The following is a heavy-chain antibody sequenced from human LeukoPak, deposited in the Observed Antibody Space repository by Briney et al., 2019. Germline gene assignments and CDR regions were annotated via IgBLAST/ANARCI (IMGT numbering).Heavy chain of an antibody. Sequence: SETLSLTCIVSGGPISSSSYYWGWIRQPPGKGLEWIGTIHYSGSTYYNPSLKSRVTISVDTSKNQFSLKLSSVTAADTAVYYCATDIAAAVQSFDYWGQGTLVTVSS. CDR1: GGPISSSSYY. J-gene: IGHJ4*02. CDR2: IHYSGST. V-gene: IGHV4-39*07. D-gene: IGHD6-13*01. CDR3: ATDIAAAVQSFDY.